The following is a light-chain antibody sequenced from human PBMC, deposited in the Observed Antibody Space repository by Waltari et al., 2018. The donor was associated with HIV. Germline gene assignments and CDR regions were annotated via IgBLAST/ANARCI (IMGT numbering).Light chain of an antibody. J-gene: IGLJ3*02. CDR3: CSYAGTITFWV. Sequence: QSALTQPPSVSGSPGPSITIPCPGTRCHFGNYYLVSWYQQHPGKAPKLMIFDVNKRPSGISYRFSGSKSGNTASLTISGLQAEDEADYFCCSYAGTITFWVFGGGTKLTVL. CDR1: RCHFGNYYL. V-gene: IGLV2-23*02. CDR2: DVN.